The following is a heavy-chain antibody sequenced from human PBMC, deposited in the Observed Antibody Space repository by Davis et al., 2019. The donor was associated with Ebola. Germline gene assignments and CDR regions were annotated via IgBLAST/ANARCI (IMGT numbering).Heavy chain of an antibody. V-gene: IGHV1-8*01. CDR3: ARVYPIISGWYIRFDP. D-gene: IGHD6-19*01. CDR2: MNPNSGNT. CDR1: GYILISYH. J-gene: IGHJ5*02. Sequence: ASVPVSRKASGYILISYHINWVRQATGQGLEWLGWMNPNSGNTRYAQKYQGRVTMTRNTSIRTAYMELSSLRSEDTAVYYCARVYPIISGWYIRFDPWGQGTLVTVSS.